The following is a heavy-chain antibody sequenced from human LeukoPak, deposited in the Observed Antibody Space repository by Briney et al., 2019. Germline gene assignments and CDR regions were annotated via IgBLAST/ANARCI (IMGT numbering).Heavy chain of an antibody. J-gene: IGHJ4*02. V-gene: IGHV3-33*05. D-gene: IGHD3-22*01. CDR1: GFSLSPYG. CDR2: IKFDGIQE. Sequence: PGGSLRLSCAASGFSLSPYGMNWVRQAPGKGLEWVGGIKFDGIQEFYADSVKGRFTVSKDTSKNTLHLQMDSLRAEDTAVYYCASGSLGHYYDSSGYEYWGQGTLVTVSS. CDR3: ASGSLGHYYDSSGYEY.